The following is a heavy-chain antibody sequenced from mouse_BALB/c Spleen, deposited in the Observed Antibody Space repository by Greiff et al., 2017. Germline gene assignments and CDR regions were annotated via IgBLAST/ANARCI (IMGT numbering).Heavy chain of an antibody. V-gene: IGHV5-17*02. CDR1: GFTFSSFG. CDR3: ARYSSGSFYAMDY. Sequence: EVKLMESGGGLVQPGGSRKLSCAASGFTFSSFGMHWVRQAPEKGLEWVAYISSGSSTIYYADTVKGRFTISRDNHKNTLFLQMTSLRSEATAMYYCARYSSGSFYAMDYWGQGTSVTVSS. J-gene: IGHJ4*01. D-gene: IGHD1-1*01. CDR2: ISSGSSTI.